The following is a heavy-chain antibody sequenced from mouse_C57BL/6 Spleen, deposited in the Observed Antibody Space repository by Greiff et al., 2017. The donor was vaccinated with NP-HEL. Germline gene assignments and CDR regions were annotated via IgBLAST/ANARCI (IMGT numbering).Heavy chain of an antibody. CDR3: ARDTDYGSSYGYFDY. J-gene: IGHJ2*01. D-gene: IGHD1-1*01. CDR2: INYDGSST. V-gene: IGHV5-16*01. Sequence: EVKLMESEGGLVQPGSSMKLSCTASGFTFSDYYMAWVRQVPEKGLEWVANINYDGSSTYYLDSLKSRFIISRDNAKNILYLQMSSLKSEDTATYYCARDTDYGSSYGYFDYCGQGTTLTVSS. CDR1: GFTFSDYY.